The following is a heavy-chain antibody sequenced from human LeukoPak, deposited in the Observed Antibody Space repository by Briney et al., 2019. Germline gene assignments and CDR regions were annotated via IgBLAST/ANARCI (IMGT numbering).Heavy chain of an antibody. J-gene: IGHJ6*02. CDR1: GGSFSGYY. Sequence: PSETLSLTCAVYGGSFSGYYWSWIRQPPGKGLEWIGEINHSGSTNYNPSLKSRVTILVDTSKNQFSLRLTSVTAADTAVYYCATTVTTSSFYYYGLDVWGQGTTVTVSS. CDR3: ATTVTTSSFYYYGLDV. V-gene: IGHV4-34*01. D-gene: IGHD4-17*01. CDR2: INHSGST.